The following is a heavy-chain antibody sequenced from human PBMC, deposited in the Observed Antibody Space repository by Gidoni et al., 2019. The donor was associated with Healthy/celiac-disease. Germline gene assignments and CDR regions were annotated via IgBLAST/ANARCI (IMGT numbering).Heavy chain of an antibody. CDR2: INPNRGGT. Sequence: QVRLVPSAAEVQKPWHSVTVSCLASGFTFTGYYMHWVRQAPGQGLECMGWINPNRGGTNYAQKMQGRVTMTRDTSISTAYMELSRLRSDDTAVYYCAREVGGSGYEFDYWGQGTLVTVSS. CDR3: AREVGGSGYEFDY. CDR1: GFTFTGYY. D-gene: IGHD3-22*01. V-gene: IGHV1-2*02. J-gene: IGHJ4*02.